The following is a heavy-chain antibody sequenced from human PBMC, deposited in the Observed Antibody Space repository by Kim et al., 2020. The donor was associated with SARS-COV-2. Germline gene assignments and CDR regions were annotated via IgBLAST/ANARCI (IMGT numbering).Heavy chain of an antibody. Sequence: GGSLRLSCVASGFTFNNFGMHWVRQAPGKGLEWVAVISYEGSKKYYADSVNGRFTISRDSFKNTVYLQMSSLTAEDTAVYYCAKANVFLRSGKFHNDALDLWGQGTVVTVSS. CDR2: ISYEGSKK. CDR3: AKANVFLRSGKFHNDALDL. CDR1: GFTFNNFG. J-gene: IGHJ3*01. D-gene: IGHD2-21*01. V-gene: IGHV3-30*18.